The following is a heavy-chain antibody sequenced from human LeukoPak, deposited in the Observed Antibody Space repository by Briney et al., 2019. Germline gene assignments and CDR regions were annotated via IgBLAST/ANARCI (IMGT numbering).Heavy chain of an antibody. J-gene: IGHJ6*02. CDR1: GFTFSSYG. D-gene: IGHD6-13*01. Sequence: GGSLRLSCAASGFTFSSYGMHWVRQAPGKGLEWVAVIWYDGSNKYYADSVKGRFTISRDNSKNTLYLQMNSLRAEDTAVYYCARVAQVAAATYYYYGMDVWGQGTTVTVSS. CDR2: IWYDGSNK. V-gene: IGHV3-33*01. CDR3: ARVAQVAAATYYYYGMDV.